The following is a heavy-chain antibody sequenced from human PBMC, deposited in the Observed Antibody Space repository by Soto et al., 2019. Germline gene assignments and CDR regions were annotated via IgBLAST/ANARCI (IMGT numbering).Heavy chain of an antibody. D-gene: IGHD3-10*01. CDR1: GGSVSSGSYY. J-gene: IGHJ4*02. Sequence: PSETLSLTCTVSGGSVSSGSYYWSWIRQPPGKGLEWIGYIYYSGSTNYNPSLKSRVTISVDTSKNQFSLKLSSVTAADTAVYYCARESWFGDHYPRFDYWGQGTLVTVSS. V-gene: IGHV4-61*01. CDR3: ARESWFGDHYPRFDY. CDR2: IYYSGST.